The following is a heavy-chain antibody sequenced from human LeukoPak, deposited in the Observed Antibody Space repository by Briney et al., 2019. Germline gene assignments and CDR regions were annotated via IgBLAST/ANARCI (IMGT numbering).Heavy chain of an antibody. Sequence: VGSLRDSPAASGFTLSIYAICWVRQAPGKGLEWASAISGSGGSTYYADSVKGRFTISRDNSKNTLYLQMNSLRAEDTAVYYCAKDANYYSRGFHSDYEGQGHGIIVSS. D-gene: IGHD3-10*01. CDR2: ISGSGGST. V-gene: IGHV3-23*01. CDR1: GFTLSIYA. CDR3: AKDANYYSRGFHSDY. J-gene: IGHJ4*02.